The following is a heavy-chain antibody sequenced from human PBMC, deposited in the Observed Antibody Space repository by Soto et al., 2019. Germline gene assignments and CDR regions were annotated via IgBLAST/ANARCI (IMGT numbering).Heavy chain of an antibody. CDR2: IYYSGST. Sequence: PSETLSLTCTVSGGSISSGDYYWSWIRQPPGKGLEWIGYIYYSGSTYYNPSLKSRVTISVDTSKNQFSLKLSSVTAADTAVYYCARGSYYYDSRGCYHYCGQGTLVTVSS. CDR3: ARGSYYYDSRGCYHY. D-gene: IGHD3-22*01. J-gene: IGHJ4*01. CDR1: GGSISSGDYY. V-gene: IGHV4-30-4*01.